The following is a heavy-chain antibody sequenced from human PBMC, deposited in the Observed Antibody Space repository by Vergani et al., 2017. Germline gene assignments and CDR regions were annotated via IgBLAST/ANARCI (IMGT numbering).Heavy chain of an antibody. CDR3: ARAPVGYSSSWPGWFDP. D-gene: IGHD6-13*01. CDR2: IHYSENT. CDR1: FDSIRNLY. J-gene: IGHJ5*02. V-gene: IGHV4-59*11. Sequence: QVQLQESGPGLVKSSETLSLTCSVSFDSIRNLYCNWIRQPPGKGLEWIGSIHYSENTNYNPSLKTRVTISVDTSKNQFSLTLTSVTAADTAVYYCARAPVGYSSSWPGWFDPWGQGTLVTVSS.